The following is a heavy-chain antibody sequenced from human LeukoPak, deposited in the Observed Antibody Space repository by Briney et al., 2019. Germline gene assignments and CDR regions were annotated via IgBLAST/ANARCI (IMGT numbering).Heavy chain of an antibody. J-gene: IGHJ4*02. D-gene: IGHD2-2*01. CDR3: ARDSSVGLDY. CDR2: ISSSSSTI. CDR1: GFTFSSYR. Sequence: GGSLRLSCAASGFTFSSYRMNWVRQAPGKGLEWVSYISSSSSTIYYADSVKGRFTISRDNAKNSLYLQMNSLRAEDTAIYYCARDSSVGLDYWGQGTLVTVSS. V-gene: IGHV3-48*01.